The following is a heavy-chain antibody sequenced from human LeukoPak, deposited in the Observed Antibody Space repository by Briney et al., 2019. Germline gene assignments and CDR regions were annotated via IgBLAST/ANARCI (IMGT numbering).Heavy chain of an antibody. Sequence: GGSLRLSCAASGFTFSSYDMHWVRQATGKGLEWVSAIGTAGDTYYPGSVKGRFTISRENAKNSLYLQMNSLRAGDTAVYYCARDRGVRLHCSSTSCPYYYYYGMDVWGQGTTVTVSS. V-gene: IGHV3-13*01. CDR1: GFTFSSYD. CDR2: IGTAGDT. J-gene: IGHJ6*02. CDR3: ARDRGVRLHCSSTSCPYYYYYGMDV. D-gene: IGHD2-2*01.